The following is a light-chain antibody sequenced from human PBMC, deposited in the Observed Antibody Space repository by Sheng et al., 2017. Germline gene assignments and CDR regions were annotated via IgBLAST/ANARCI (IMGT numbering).Light chain of an antibody. CDR2: GTS. CDR3: LQDYTYPFT. V-gene: IGKV1-6*01. J-gene: IGKJ3*01. Sequence: AIQMTQSPSSLSASVGDRVTITCRASQGIKNDLGWYQQKPGKAPKLLIYGTSTLQSGVPSRFSGSGSGTDFTLTISSLQPEDFATYYCLQDYTYPFTFGPGTKVDVK. CDR1: QGIKND.